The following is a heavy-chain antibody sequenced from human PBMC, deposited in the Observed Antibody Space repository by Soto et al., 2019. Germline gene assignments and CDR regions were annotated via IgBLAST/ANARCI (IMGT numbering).Heavy chain of an antibody. CDR2: ISSSSSTI. Sequence: GGSLRLSCAASGFTFSSYSMNWVRQAPGRGLEWVSYISSSSSTIYYADSVKGRFTISRDNAKNSPYLQMNSLRAEDTAVYYCARDSSSWPNDAFDIWGQGTMVTVSS. D-gene: IGHD6-13*01. V-gene: IGHV3-48*01. CDR1: GFTFSSYS. J-gene: IGHJ3*02. CDR3: ARDSSSWPNDAFDI.